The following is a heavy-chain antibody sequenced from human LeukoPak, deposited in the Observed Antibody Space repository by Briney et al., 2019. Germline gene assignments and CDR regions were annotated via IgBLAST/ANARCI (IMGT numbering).Heavy chain of an antibody. CDR2: IYSGGSA. CDR1: DFTVSTNY. CDR3: ARAGDHYYGLDV. J-gene: IGHJ6*02. V-gene: IGHV3-66*01. D-gene: IGHD5-24*01. Sequence: GGSLRLSCAASDFTVSTNYMTWVRQAPGKGLEWVSIIYSGGSAFYADSVWGRFTISRDNSKKTLYLQKNRLRADDTAVYYCARAGDHYYGLDVWGQGTTVTVSS.